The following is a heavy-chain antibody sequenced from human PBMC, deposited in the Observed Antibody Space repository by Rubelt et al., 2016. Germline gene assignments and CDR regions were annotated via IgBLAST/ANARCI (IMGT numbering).Heavy chain of an antibody. D-gene: IGHD3-22*01. CDR2: INPNSGGT. V-gene: IGHV1-2*02. Sequence: QVQLVQSGAEVKKPGASVKVSCKASGYTFTGYYMHWVRQAPGQGLEWMGWINPNSGGTNYAQKFQGRVTRTREPAISPAYMELSRLRSDAMAVYYCAGFAIGGHSSGYLFGYWGQGTLVTVSS. CDR3: AGFAIGGHSSGYLFGY. J-gene: IGHJ4*02. CDR1: GYTFTGYY.